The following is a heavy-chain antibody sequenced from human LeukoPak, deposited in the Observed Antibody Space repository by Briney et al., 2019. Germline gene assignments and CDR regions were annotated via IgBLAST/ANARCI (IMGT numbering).Heavy chain of an antibody. CDR1: GFTFSSYA. CDR3: AKDYPNYYGSGSYYLY. CDR2: ISGSGGST. Sequence: PGGSLRLSCAASGFTFSSYAMSWVRQAPGKGLEWVSAISGSGGSTYYADSVKGRFTISRDNSKNTLHLQMNSLRAEDTAVYYCAKDYPNYYGSGSYYLYWGQGTLVTVSS. V-gene: IGHV3-23*01. J-gene: IGHJ4*02. D-gene: IGHD3-10*01.